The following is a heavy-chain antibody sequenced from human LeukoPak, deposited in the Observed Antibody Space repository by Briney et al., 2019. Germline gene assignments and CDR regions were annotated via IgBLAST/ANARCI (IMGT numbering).Heavy chain of an antibody. V-gene: IGHV4-34*01. Sequence: SETLSLTCAVHGGSFSGYYWSWIRQPPGKGLEWIGAINHSGSTNCNPSLKSRVTISVDASKNQFSLKLSSVTAADTAVYYCARAGCSGGSCYLGLGPNWFDPWGQGTLVTVSS. D-gene: IGHD2-15*01. CDR3: ARAGCSGGSCYLGLGPNWFDP. CDR2: INHSGST. J-gene: IGHJ5*02. CDR1: GGSFSGYY.